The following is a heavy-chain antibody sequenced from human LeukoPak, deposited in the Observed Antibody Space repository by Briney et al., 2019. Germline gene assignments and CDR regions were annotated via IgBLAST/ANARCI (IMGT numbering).Heavy chain of an antibody. V-gene: IGHV4-61*02. J-gene: IGHJ3*02. Sequence: SETLSLTCTVSGGSISSGSYYWSWIRQPAGKGLEWIGRIYTSGSTNYNPSLKSRVTMSIDTSKNQFSLKLRSVTAADTAVYYCAKYYDFWSGYYDIWGQGTMVTVS. D-gene: IGHD3-3*01. CDR3: AKYYDFWSGYYDI. CDR2: IYTSGST. CDR1: GGSISSGSYY.